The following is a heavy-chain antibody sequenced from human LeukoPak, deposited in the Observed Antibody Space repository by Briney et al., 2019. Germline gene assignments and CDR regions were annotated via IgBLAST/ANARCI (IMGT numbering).Heavy chain of an antibody. D-gene: IGHD6-19*01. CDR1: GFSFSDEY. J-gene: IGHJ4*02. CDR2: ISGSGGST. V-gene: IGHV3-23*01. CDR3: AKSSSGRPGVYFDY. Sequence: PGGSLRLSCAASGFSFSDEYMSWIRQAPGKGLEWVSAISGSGGSTYYADSVKGRFTISRDNSKNTLYLQMNSLRAEDTAVYYCAKSSSGRPGVYFDYWGQGTLVTVSS.